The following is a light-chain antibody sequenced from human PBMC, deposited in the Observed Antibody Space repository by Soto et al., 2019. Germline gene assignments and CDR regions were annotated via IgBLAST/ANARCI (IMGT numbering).Light chain of an antibody. V-gene: IGKV3-11*01. CDR1: QSINSY. CDR2: GAS. CDR3: QQRGNWPSLT. J-gene: IGKJ4*01. Sequence: EIVLTQSPATLSLSPGERATLSCRASQSINSYLAWYQQKPGQAPRLLIYGASIRATGIPARFSGSGSGTDCTLTISSLEPEDFAVYYCQQRGNWPSLTFGGGTKVDIK.